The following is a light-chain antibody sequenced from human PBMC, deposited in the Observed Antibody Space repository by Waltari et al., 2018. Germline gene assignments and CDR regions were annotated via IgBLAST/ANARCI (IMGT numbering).Light chain of an antibody. CDR2: STS. CDR3: QQYDGSAVT. Sequence: IVLKQSPHTLSLSPGAPSTPSCRASQTVSSISLAWYQQKTGQAPRLLTYSTSSRATGFPDRFSGSGSGTAFTLPISRLEPEDSAVYHCQQYDGSAVTFGGGTRVEIK. J-gene: IGKJ4*01. V-gene: IGKV3-20*01. CDR1: QTVSSIS.